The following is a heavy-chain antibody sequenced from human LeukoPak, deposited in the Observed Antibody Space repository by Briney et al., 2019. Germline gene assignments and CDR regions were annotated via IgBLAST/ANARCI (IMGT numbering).Heavy chain of an antibody. CDR1: GGSVSSGNYY. Sequence: NPSETLSLTCSVSGGSVSSGNYYWSWIRQPPGKGLEWIGYVDYSGSTSYNPSLRRRITISLDTSKNQFSLKVMYLTAADTAVYFCARGIRTGYGYWGQGTLVTVSS. V-gene: IGHV4-61*01. CDR2: VDYSGST. CDR3: ARGIRTGYGY. D-gene: IGHD1-1*01. J-gene: IGHJ4*02.